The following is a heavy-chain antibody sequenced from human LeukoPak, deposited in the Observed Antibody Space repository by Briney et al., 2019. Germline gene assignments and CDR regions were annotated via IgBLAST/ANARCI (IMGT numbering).Heavy chain of an antibody. CDR2: IYTSGST. D-gene: IGHD2-2*02. CDR1: GGSISSYY. Sequence: PSETLSLTCTVSGGSISSYYWSWIRQPAGKGLEWIGRIYTSGSTNYNPSLKSRVTMSVDTSKNQFSLKLSSVTAADTAVYYCARENQLLYVRAPRYYYYMDVWGKGTTVTVSS. J-gene: IGHJ6*03. V-gene: IGHV4-4*07. CDR3: ARENQLLYVRAPRYYYYMDV.